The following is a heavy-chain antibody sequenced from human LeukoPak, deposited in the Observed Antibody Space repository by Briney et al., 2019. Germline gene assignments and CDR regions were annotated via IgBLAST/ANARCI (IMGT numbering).Heavy chain of an antibody. D-gene: IGHD5-18*01. CDR2: INPSGGNT. CDR3: ARALPHRRLMDTTMNQHWFDP. J-gene: IGHJ5*02. V-gene: IGHV1-46*01. Sequence: ASVKVSCKASGGTFSSYAISWVRQAPGQGLEWVGIINPSGGNTNYAQKFQGRVTMTRDMSTSTVYMELSSLTSEDTAVYSCARALPHRRLMDTTMNQHWFDPWGQGTLVTVSS. CDR1: GGTFSSYA.